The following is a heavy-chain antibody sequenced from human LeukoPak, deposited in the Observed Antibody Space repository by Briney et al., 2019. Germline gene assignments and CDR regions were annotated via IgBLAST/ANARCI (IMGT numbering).Heavy chain of an antibody. CDR2: LYSGGRT. CDR1: GFTVSSSY. CDR3: ARSHRGSNSLSFDI. V-gene: IGHV3-53*01. Sequence: PGGSLRLSCAPSGFTVSSSYMSWVRQAPGKGLEWVSVLYSGGRTYYADSVKGRFTISRDNSKNTLYLQMNSLRAEDTAVYYCARSHRGSNSLSFDIWGQGTKVTVSS. D-gene: IGHD1-26*01. J-gene: IGHJ3*02.